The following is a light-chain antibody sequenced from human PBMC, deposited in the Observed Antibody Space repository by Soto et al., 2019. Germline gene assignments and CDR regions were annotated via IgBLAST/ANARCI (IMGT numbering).Light chain of an antibody. CDR1: QDITNY. V-gene: IGKV1-33*01. CDR3: QQYDHLLT. J-gene: IGKJ4*01. Sequence: DIQMKQSHSSLSTTVRDIVTITFHASQDITNYLNWYQQKPGKAPKLLIYDASDLETGVPSRFSGSGSGTDFTFTISSLQPEDTATYYCQQYDHLLTFGGGTKVDI. CDR2: DAS.